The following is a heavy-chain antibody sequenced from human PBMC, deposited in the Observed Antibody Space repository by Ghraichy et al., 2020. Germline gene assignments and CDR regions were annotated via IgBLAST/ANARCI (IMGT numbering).Heavy chain of an antibody. CDR3: ARDRRGERLERPFLRNDAFDI. CDR2: IYYSGST. J-gene: IGHJ3*02. D-gene: IGHD1-1*01. CDR1: GGSISSGDYY. V-gene: IGHV4-30-4*01. Sequence: SETLSLTCTVSGGSISSGDYYWSWIRQPPGKGLEWIGYIYYSGSTYYNPSLKSRVTISVDTSKNQFSLKLSSVTAADTAVYYCARDRRGERLERPFLRNDAFDIWGQGTMVTVSS.